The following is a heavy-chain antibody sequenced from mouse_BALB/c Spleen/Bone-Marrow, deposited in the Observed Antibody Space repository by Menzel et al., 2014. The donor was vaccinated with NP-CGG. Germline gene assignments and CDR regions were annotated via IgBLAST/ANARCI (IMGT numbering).Heavy chain of an antibody. CDR3: ARYDYGWYFYV. Sequence: EVQLQQSGAELVKPGASVKLSCAASGFNIKDTYMHWVKQRPEQGLEWIGRIDPANGNTKYDPKFQGKATITADTSSNTAYLQLSSLTSEDTAVYYCARYDYGWYFYVWGAGTTVTVSS. CDR1: GFNIKDTY. CDR2: IDPANGNT. J-gene: IGHJ1*01. D-gene: IGHD1-1*01. V-gene: IGHV14-3*02.